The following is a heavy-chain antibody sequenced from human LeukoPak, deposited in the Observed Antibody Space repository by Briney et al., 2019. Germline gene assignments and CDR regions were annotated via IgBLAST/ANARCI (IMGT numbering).Heavy chain of an antibody. CDR2: IYWDDDK. Sequence: SGPTLVNPTQTLTLTCTFSGFSLSTSGVGVGWIRQPPGKALEWLALIYWDDDKRYSPSLKSRLTITKDTSKNQVVLIMTNMDPVDTATYYCAHRQWVYSRGWFDPWGQGTLVTVSS. V-gene: IGHV2-5*02. CDR3: AHRQWVYSRGWFDP. D-gene: IGHD6-13*01. CDR1: GFSLSTSGVG. J-gene: IGHJ5*02.